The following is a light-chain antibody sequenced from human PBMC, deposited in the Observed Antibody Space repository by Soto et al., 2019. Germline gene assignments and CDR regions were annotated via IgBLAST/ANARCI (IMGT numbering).Light chain of an antibody. CDR3: CSSAGSYTWV. CDR2: DVS. J-gene: IGLJ3*02. CDR1: SSDLGGYNF. V-gene: IGLV2-11*01. Sequence: QSALTQPRSVSGAPGQSVTISCTGTSSDLGGYNFVSGYQHHPGQAPKLMIYDVSKRPSGVPDRFSGSKSGNTASLTISGLQAEDEADYYCCSSAGSYTWVFGGGTKLTVL.